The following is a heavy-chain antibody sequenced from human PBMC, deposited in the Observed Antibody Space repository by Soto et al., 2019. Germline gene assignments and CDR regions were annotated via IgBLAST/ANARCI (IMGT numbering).Heavy chain of an antibody. D-gene: IGHD3-3*01. CDR1: GGSISSGDYY. J-gene: IGHJ5*02. V-gene: IGHV4-31*03. CDR3: ARLWSGSRQGFDP. CDR2: IYYSGST. Sequence: QVQLQESGPGLVKPSQTLSLTCTVSGGSISSGDYYWSWIRQHPGKGLEWIGYIYYSGSTYYNPSLKSRVTISGDTSKNQFSLKLSSVTAADTARYYCARLWSGSRQGFDPWGQGTLVTVSS.